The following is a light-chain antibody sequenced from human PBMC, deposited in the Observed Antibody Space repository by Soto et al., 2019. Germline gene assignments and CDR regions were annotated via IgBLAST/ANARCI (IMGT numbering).Light chain of an antibody. CDR1: SNDVGGYDY. CDR3: DSYTSSYTLV. Sequence: QSALTQPASVSGSPGQSITISCSGTSNDVGGYDYVSWYQQHPGKAPKLVIYEVSNRPSWVSNRFSGSKSGNTASLTISGRQPEDEADYYCDSYTSSYTLVFGGGTKVTVL. V-gene: IGLV2-14*01. CDR2: EVS. J-gene: IGLJ2*01.